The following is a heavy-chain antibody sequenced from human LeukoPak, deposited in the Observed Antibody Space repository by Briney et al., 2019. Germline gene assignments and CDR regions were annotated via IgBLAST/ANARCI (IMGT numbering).Heavy chain of an antibody. CDR3: AKDRYSSGWYLTAYFDY. J-gene: IGHJ4*02. Sequence: GGSLSLSCTASRFTFCSYAMSWVRQAPGKRLEWVSAISGSGGSTYYADSVKGRFTISRDNSKNTLYLQMNSLRAEDTAVYYCAKDRYSSGWYLTAYFDYWGQGTLVTVSS. CDR2: ISGSGGST. V-gene: IGHV3-23*01. D-gene: IGHD6-19*01. CDR1: RFTFCSYA.